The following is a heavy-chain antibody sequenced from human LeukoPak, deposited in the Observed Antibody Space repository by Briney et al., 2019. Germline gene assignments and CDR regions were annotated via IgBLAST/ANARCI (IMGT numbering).Heavy chain of an antibody. J-gene: IGHJ4*02. Sequence: SETLSLTCTVSGGSMSTYYWSWIRQPAGKGLEWIGHIYSTGSTNYNPSLKSRVTMSVDTSKNHFSLKMSSVTAADTAVYYCARDDNSGLYSFDYWGQGALVTVSS. D-gene: IGHD6-19*01. CDR3: ARDDNSGLYSFDY. CDR1: GGSMSTYY. V-gene: IGHV4-4*07. CDR2: IYSTGST.